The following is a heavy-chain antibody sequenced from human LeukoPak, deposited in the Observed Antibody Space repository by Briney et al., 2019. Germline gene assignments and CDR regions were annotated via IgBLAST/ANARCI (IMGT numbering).Heavy chain of an antibody. CDR2: IYYSGST. J-gene: IGHJ4*02. V-gene: IGHV4-61*01. CDR1: GVSVSSGSYY. CDR3: ARVSLSSGWFPTTIFDY. Sequence: NPSETLSLTCTVSGVSVSSGSYYWSWIRQPPGKGLEWIGYIYYSGSTNYNPSLKSRVTISVDTSKNQFSLKLSSVTAADTAVYYCARVSLSSGWFPTTIFDYWGQGTLVTVSS. D-gene: IGHD6-19*01.